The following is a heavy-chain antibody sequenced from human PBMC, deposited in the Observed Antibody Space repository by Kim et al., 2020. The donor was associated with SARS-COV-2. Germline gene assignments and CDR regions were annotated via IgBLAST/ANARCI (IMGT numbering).Heavy chain of an antibody. Sequence: SVKGRFTISRDNAKNSLYLQMNSLRAEDTAVYYCARDIWGIQNYYYGMDVWGQGTTVTVSS. V-gene: IGHV3-21*01. CDR3: ARDIWGIQNYYYGMDV. J-gene: IGHJ6*02. D-gene: IGHD3-16*01.